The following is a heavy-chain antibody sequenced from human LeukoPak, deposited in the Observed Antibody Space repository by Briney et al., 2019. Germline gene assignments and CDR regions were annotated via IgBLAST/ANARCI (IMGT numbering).Heavy chain of an antibody. CDR2: ISYDGSNK. Sequence: GGSLRLSCAASGFTFSSYAMHWVRQAPGKGLEWVAVISYDGSNKYYADSVKGRFTISRDNSKNTLYLQMNSLRAEDTAVYYCAKDKFALAVAGSDYWGQGTLVTVSS. J-gene: IGHJ4*02. CDR1: GFTFSSYA. D-gene: IGHD6-19*01. CDR3: AKDKFALAVAGSDY. V-gene: IGHV3-30*04.